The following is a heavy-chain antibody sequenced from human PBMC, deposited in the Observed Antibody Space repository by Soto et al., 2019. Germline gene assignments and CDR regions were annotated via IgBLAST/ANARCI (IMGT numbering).Heavy chain of an antibody. V-gene: IGHV4-30-2*01. Sequence: SETLSLTCAVSGGSISSGGYSWSWIRQPPGKGLEWIGYIYHSGSTYYNPSLKSRVTISVDRSKNQFSLKLSSVTAADTAVYYCARGAYYYDSSGYYWSYFDYWGQGTLVTVSS. CDR1: GGSISSGGYS. CDR3: ARGAYYYDSSGYYWSYFDY. D-gene: IGHD3-22*01. J-gene: IGHJ4*02. CDR2: IYHSGST.